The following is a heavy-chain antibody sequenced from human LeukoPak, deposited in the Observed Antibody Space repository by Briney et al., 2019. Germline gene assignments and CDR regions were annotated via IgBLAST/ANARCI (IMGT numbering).Heavy chain of an antibody. CDR2: IKQDGSQK. CDR3: ARDGMHIVVVTAPYYFDY. D-gene: IGHD2-21*02. V-gene: IGHV3-7*01. J-gene: IGHJ4*02. Sequence: GGSLALSCTASGFTFSSYWMSWVRQAPGKGLEWVATIKQDGSQKEYVESVQGRFTVSRDNAKNTLYLQMNSLRAEDTAVYYCARDGMHIVVVTAPYYFDYWGQGTLVTVSS. CDR1: GFTFSSYW.